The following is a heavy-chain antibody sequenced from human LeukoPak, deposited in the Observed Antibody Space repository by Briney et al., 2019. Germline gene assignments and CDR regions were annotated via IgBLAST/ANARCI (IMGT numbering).Heavy chain of an antibody. CDR3: ARVSVAGPRGYFDY. Sequence: SETLSLTCTVSGGSISSGSYYWSWIRQPAGKGLEWIGRIYTSGSTNYNPSLKSRVTMSVDTSKNQFSLKLSSVTAADTAVYYCARVSVAGPRGYFDYWGQGTLVTVSS. D-gene: IGHD6-19*01. V-gene: IGHV4-61*02. CDR1: GGSISSGSYY. J-gene: IGHJ4*02. CDR2: IYTSGST.